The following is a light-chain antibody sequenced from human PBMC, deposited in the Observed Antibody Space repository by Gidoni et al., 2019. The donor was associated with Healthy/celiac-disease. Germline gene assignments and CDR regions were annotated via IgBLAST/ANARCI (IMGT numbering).Light chain of an antibody. CDR1: QSISSY. J-gene: IGKJ1*01. CDR3: QQSYSTPRT. Sequence: DIQMTQSPSSLSASVGDRVTITCRASQSISSYLNWYQQKPGKAPNLLIYAASSLQSGVPSRFSCSGSWTDFTLTISSLQPEDFATYYCQQSYSTPRTFGQGTKVEIK. V-gene: IGKV1-39*01. CDR2: AAS.